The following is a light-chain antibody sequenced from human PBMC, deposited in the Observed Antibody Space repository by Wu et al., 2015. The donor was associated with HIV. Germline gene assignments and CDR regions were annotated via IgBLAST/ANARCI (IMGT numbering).Light chain of an antibody. CDR1: QSVSNNY. J-gene: IGKJ2*01. V-gene: IGKV3D-20*01. Sequence: EIVLTQSPATLSLSPGERATLSCGASQSVSNNYLAWYQQKPGLAPRLLIYDASSRATGIPDRFSGSGSGTDFTLTISRLEPEDFAVYYCQQYGSSGYTFGQGTKLEIK. CDR2: DAS. CDR3: QQYGSSGYT.